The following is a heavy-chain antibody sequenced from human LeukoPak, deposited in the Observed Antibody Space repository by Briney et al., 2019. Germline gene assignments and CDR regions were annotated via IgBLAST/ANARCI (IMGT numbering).Heavy chain of an antibody. V-gene: IGHV3-21*01. CDR1: GFTFSDYS. J-gene: IGHJ6*02. CDR2: ISSSSEYI. D-gene: IGHD5/OR15-5a*01. CDR3: ARSRSVSNYKGMDV. Sequence: GWSLRLSCPASGFTFSDYSMSWVRQAPAKGLEWVSSISSSSEYIYYADSVKGRFTISRDNARNSLYLQMNSLRAEDTAVYYCARSRSVSNYKGMDVWGQGTTVTVSS.